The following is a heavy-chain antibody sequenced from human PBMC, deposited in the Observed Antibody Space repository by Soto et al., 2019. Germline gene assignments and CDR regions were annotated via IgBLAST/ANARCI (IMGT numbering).Heavy chain of an antibody. J-gene: IGHJ5*02. CDR1: GFTFSNYA. CDR3: TKNYYFDP. D-gene: IGHD2-21*02. Sequence: EVQLLESGGGLVQPGGSLRLSCAASGFTFSNYAMSWVRQAPGKALEWVSSINIVGGATNYADSVRGRFTMSRDDSRNTVFLQMNSLRADDTAVYYCTKNYYFDPWGQGTLVTVSS. V-gene: IGHV3-23*01. CDR2: INIVGGAT.